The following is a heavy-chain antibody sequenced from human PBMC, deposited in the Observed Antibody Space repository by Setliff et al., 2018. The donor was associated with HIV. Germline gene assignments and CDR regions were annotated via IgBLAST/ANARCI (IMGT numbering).Heavy chain of an antibody. D-gene: IGHD3-16*01. CDR1: EFTFSSYA. Sequence: GGSLRLSCATSEFTFSSYAMGWVRQAPERGLEWVSVIQSDGSRTSYSDSVRGRFTISRDNSKNTLYLQMNSLRAEDTAVYYCAKDYYDFVWGSSLAYWGQGALVTVSS. CDR3: AKDYYDFVWGSSLAY. J-gene: IGHJ4*02. V-gene: IGHV3-23*03. CDR2: IQSDGSRT.